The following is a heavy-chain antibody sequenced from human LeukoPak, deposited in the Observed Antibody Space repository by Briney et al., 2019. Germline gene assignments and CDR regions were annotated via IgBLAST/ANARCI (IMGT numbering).Heavy chain of an antibody. CDR1: GYSTSSGYY. J-gene: IGHJ6*03. V-gene: IGHV4-38-2*01. CDR3: ARVVWGSYRYYYYMDV. CDR2: IYHSGST. D-gene: IGHD3-16*02. Sequence: SETLSLTCAVSGYSTSSGYYWGWIRQPPGKGLEWIGSIYHSGSTYYNPSLKSRVTISVDTSKNQFSLKLSSVTAADTAVYYCARVVWGSYRYYYYMDVWGKGTTVTVSS.